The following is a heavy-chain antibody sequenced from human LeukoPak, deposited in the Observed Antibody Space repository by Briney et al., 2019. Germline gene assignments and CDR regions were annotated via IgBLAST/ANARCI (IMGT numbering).Heavy chain of an antibody. D-gene: IGHD3-3*01. V-gene: IGHV3-7*01. CDR2: IKQDGSEK. CDR1: GFTFSSYW. Sequence: PGGSLRLSCAASGFTFSSYWMSWVRQAPGKGLEWVANIKQDGSEKYYMDSVKGRFTISRDNAKNSLYLQMNSLRAEDTAVYYCARALFAILNYYYYMDVWGKGTTVTVSS. J-gene: IGHJ6*03. CDR3: ARALFAILNYYYYMDV.